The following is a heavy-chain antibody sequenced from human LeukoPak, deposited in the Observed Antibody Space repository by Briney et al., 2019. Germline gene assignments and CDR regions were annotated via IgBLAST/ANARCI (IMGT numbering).Heavy chain of an antibody. Sequence: GRSLRLSWVAAGFTVTNYWTHWVRHAPEKGLVWVSRIITDGSSTSYADSVKGRFTISRDNAKNTLYLQMNSLRAEDTAVYYCARGYSYGYRIDYWGQGTLVTVSS. J-gene: IGHJ4*02. D-gene: IGHD5-18*01. CDR2: IITDGSST. V-gene: IGHV3-74*01. CDR3: ARGYSYGYRIDY. CDR1: GFTVTNYW.